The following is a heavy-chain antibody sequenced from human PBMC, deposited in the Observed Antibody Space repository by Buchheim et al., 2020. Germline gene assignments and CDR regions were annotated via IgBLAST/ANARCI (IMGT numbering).Heavy chain of an antibody. CDR1: GFTVSSNY. CDR2: IYSGGST. J-gene: IGHJ4*02. Sequence: EVQLVESGGGLVQPGGSLRLSCAASGFTVSSNYMTWVRQAPGKGLEWVSVIYSGGSTHYPDSVKGRFTISRDNSKNSLYLQMNSLRAEDTAVYYCARGDSYYYDSGGYFYFFDYWGQGTL. CDR3: ARGDSYYYDSGGYFYFFDY. D-gene: IGHD3-22*01. V-gene: IGHV3-66*01.